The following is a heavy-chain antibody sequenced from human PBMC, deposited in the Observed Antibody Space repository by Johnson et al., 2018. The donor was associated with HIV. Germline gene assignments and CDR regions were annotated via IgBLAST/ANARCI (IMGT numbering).Heavy chain of an antibody. J-gene: IGHJ3*02. D-gene: IGHD3/OR15-3a*01. CDR1: GFTFSSYW. CDR3: AREFGQASSYAVDI. V-gene: IGHV3-7*01. CDR2: IKQDGSEK. Sequence: VQLVESGGGLVQPGGSLRLSCAASGFTFSSYWMSWVRQAPGKGLEWVANIKQDGSEKYYVDSVKGRFTISRDNAKNSLYLQMNSLRAEDTAVYYCAREFGQASSYAVDIWGQGTMVTVSS.